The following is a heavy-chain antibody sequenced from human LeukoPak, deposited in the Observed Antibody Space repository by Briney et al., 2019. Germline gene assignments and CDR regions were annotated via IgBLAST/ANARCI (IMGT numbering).Heavy chain of an antibody. V-gene: IGHV3-21*01. CDR1: GFTFSSYS. J-gene: IGHJ6*03. D-gene: IGHD6-13*01. Sequence: GESLRLSCVASGFTFSSYSMNWVRQAPGKGLEWVSSISSSSRYIYYADSVKGRFTISRDNTKNSLYLQMNSLRAEDTAVYYCATVIAYRGYMDVWGKGTTVTVSS. CDR3: ATVIAYRGYMDV. CDR2: ISSSSRYI.